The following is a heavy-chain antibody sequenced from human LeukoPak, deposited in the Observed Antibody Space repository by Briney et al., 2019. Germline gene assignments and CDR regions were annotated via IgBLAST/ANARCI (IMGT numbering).Heavy chain of an antibody. Sequence: RGTLRLSCAASGFTFSSYGMSWVRQAPGKGLEWVSAISGSGGSTYYADSVKGRFTISRDNSKNTLYLQMNSLRAEDTAVYYCAKSAAAGTYYDSSGYYYSDWGQGTLVTVSS. CDR2: ISGSGGST. D-gene: IGHD3-22*01. V-gene: IGHV3-23*01. CDR3: AKSAAAGTYYDSSGYYYSD. J-gene: IGHJ4*02. CDR1: GFTFSSYG.